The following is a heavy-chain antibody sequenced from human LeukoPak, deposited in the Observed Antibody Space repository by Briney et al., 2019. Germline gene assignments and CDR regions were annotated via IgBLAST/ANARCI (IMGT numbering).Heavy chain of an antibody. CDR2: IYYSGST. J-gene: IGHJ4*02. CDR3: ARDPGEGIGGWYPFDY. D-gene: IGHD6-19*01. Sequence: SETLSLTCTVSGGSISSYYWSWIRQPPGKGLEWIGYIYYSGSTNYNPSLKSRVTISVDTSKNQFSLKLGSVTAADTAVYYCARDPGEGIGGWYPFDYWGQGTLVTVSS. CDR1: GGSISSYY. V-gene: IGHV4-59*01.